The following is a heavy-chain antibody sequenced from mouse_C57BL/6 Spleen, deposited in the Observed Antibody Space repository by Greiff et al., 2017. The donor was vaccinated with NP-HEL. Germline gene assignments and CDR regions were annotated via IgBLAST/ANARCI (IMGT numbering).Heavy chain of an antibody. Sequence: EVQLQQSGPELVKPGASVKIPCKASGYTFTDYNMDWVKQSHGKSLEWIGDINPNNGGTIYNQKFKGKATLTVDKASSTAYMELRSLTSEDTAVYYCARRRLGREWFAYWGQGTLVTVSA. CDR2: INPNNGGT. J-gene: IGHJ3*01. V-gene: IGHV1-18*01. CDR3: ARRRLGREWFAY. D-gene: IGHD4-1*01. CDR1: GYTFTDYN.